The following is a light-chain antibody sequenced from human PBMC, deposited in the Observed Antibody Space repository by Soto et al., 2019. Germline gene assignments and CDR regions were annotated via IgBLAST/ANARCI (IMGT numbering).Light chain of an antibody. V-gene: IGKV3-20*01. Sequence: EIALTQSPGTLSLSPGERATLSCRASQSVTANYLAWYQQKPGHAPRLLIYAASIGATGIPDRFSGSGSGTDFTLTISRLEPEDFAVYYCLQYGIPLWTFGQGTKVEIK. CDR1: QSVTANY. CDR3: LQYGIPLWT. CDR2: AAS. J-gene: IGKJ1*01.